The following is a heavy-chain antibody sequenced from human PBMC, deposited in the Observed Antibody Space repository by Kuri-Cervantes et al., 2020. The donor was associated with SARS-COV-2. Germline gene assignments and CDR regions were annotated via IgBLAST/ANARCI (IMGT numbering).Heavy chain of an antibody. CDR3: AKDEHYDSRTELLSDY. V-gene: IGHV3-30*07. CDR1: GFTFSSYA. Sequence: GESLKISCAASGFTFSSYAMHWVRQAPGKGLEWVAVISYDGSNKYYADSVKGRFTISRDNSKNTLYLQMNSLRAEDTAVYYCAKDEHYDSRTELLSDYWGQGTLVTVSS. CDR2: ISYDGSNK. J-gene: IGHJ4*02. D-gene: IGHD3-22*01.